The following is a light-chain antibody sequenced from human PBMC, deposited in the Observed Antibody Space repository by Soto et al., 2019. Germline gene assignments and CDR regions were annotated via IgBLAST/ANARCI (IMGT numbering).Light chain of an antibody. CDR3: TSYAGSNTYV. Sequence: QSALTQPPSASGSPGQSVTISCTGTSSDVGNYNYVSWYQHHPGKAPKLMIYEVSKWPSGVPDRFSGSKSGNTASLTVSGLQAEDEADYYCTSYAGSNTYVCGTGTRSPS. CDR2: EVS. CDR1: SSDVGNYNY. V-gene: IGLV2-8*01. J-gene: IGLJ1*01.